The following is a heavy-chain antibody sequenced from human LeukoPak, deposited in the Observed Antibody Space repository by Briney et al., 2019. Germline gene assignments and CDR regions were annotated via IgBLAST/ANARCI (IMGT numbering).Heavy chain of an antibody. CDR1: VYTFTSYY. CDR3: VRNPATIKFFDY. D-gene: IGHD4-17*01. J-gene: IGHJ4*02. CDR2: INPSGGST. V-gene: IGHV1-46*01. Sequence: ASVKVSCKASVYTFTSYYMHWVRQAPGQGLEWMGIINPSGGSTRYTQKFQGRVTMTRDTSTSTVYMEMCSLRYEDTGVYYYVRNPATIKFFDYWGQGTLVTVSS.